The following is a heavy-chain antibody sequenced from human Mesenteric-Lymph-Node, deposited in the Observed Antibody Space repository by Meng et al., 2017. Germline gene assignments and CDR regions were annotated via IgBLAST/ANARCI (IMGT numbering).Heavy chain of an antibody. CDR3: ATWIQLGAFDY. D-gene: IGHD1-1*01. CDR1: VGSISSGAYY. V-gene: IGHV4-31*03. J-gene: IGHJ4*02. CDR2: IYYTGST. Sequence: QVQLQESGPGLVKPSQTLSLTCTVSVGSISSGAYYWTWFRQHPGKGLEWIGYIYYTGSTYYNPSLKSRVTISGDTSKNQFSLKLSSVTAADTAVYYCATWIQLGAFDYWGQGTLVTVSS.